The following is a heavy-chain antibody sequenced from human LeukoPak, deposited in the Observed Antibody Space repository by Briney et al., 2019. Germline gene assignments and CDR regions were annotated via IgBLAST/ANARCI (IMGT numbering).Heavy chain of an antibody. D-gene: IGHD3-22*01. V-gene: IGHV1-3*01. CDR1: GYTFTSYA. Sequence: EASVKVSCKASGYTFTSYAMHWVRQAPGQRLEWMGWINAGNGNTKYSQKFQGRVTITRDTSASTAYMELSSLRSEDTAVYYCARDSTMIVVATGAFQHWGQGTLVTVSS. CDR3: ARDSTMIVVATGAFQH. J-gene: IGHJ1*01. CDR2: INAGNGNT.